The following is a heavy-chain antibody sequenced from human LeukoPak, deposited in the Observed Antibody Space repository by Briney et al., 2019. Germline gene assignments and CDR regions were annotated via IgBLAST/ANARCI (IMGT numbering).Heavy chain of an antibody. J-gene: IGHJ4*02. D-gene: IGHD2-15*01. CDR1: GGTFSSYA. Sequence: ASVKVSFKASGGTFSSYAISWVRQAPGQGLEWVGGIIPIFGTANYAQKFQGRVTITADKSTSTAYMELSSLRSEDTAVYYCAGGEGYCSGGSCLALDYWGQGTLVTVSS. CDR3: AGGEGYCSGGSCLALDY. V-gene: IGHV1-69*06. CDR2: IIPIFGTA.